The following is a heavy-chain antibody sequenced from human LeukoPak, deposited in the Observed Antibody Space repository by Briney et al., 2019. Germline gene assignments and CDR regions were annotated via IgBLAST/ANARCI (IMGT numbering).Heavy chain of an antibody. J-gene: IGHJ4*02. CDR2: ISWDGVTT. CDR1: GFTFDDYT. Sequence: GGSLRLSCAASGFTFDDYTMHWVRQAPGKGLEWVSLISWDGVTTYYAHSVKGRFTNSRDSSKNSLFLQMNSLRTEDTALYYCARDKTGTGIDYWGQGTLVTVSS. D-gene: IGHD1-7*01. CDR3: ARDKTGTGIDY. V-gene: IGHV3-43*01.